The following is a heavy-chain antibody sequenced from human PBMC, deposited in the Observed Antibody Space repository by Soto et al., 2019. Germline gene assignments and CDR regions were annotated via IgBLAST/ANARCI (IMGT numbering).Heavy chain of an antibody. CDR2: IYPGDSET. Sequence: PGESLKISCKGSGYDFTSYWIGWVRQMPGKGLEWMGLIYPGDSETRYSPSFQGQFTISADKSISTAYLQWSSLKASDTARYYCARLVGGSYGASAYGMDVWGQGTTVTVSS. V-gene: IGHV5-51*01. CDR1: GYDFTSYW. J-gene: IGHJ6*02. D-gene: IGHD1-26*01. CDR3: ARLVGGSYGASAYGMDV.